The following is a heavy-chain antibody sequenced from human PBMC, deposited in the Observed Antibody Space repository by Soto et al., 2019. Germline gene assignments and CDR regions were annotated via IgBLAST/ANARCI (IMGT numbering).Heavy chain of an antibody. CDR2: IIPIFGTA. J-gene: IGHJ4*02. CDR3: AREPLPHYYDSSGYSYYFDY. D-gene: IGHD3-22*01. V-gene: IGHV1-69*01. CDR1: GGTFSSYA. Sequence: QVQLVQSGAEVKKPGSSVKVSCKASGGTFSSYAISWVRQAPGQGLEWMGGIIPIFGTANYAQKFQGRVTITADESTSTAYMELSSPRSEDTAVYYCAREPLPHYYDSSGYSYYFDYWGQGTLVTVSS.